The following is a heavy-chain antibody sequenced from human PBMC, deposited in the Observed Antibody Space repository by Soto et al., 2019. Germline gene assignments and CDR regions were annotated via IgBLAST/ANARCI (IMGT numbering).Heavy chain of an antibody. J-gene: IGHJ6*02. CDR1: GFTFSTYS. Sequence: EVQLVESGGGLVQPGGSLRLSCGASGFTFSTYSMNWVRQAPGKGLEWVSYISSSSSTISYADSVKGRFTISRDNAKNSLFLQMDSLRDEDTAVYYCARGTSSPDVWGQGTPVTVSS. CDR3: ARGTSSPDV. V-gene: IGHV3-48*02. CDR2: ISSSSSTI.